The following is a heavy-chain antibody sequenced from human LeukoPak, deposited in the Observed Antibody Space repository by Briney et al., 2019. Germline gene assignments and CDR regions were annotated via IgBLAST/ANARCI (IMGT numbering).Heavy chain of an antibody. CDR1: GFTFSTYW. CDR2: SKSDGST. CDR3: ARAPSEIGGYYPEYFRH. Sequence: GGSLRLSCAASGFTFSTYWMHWVRQAPGKGLVWVSRSKSDGSTNYADSVKGRSTISRDNANNTLSLQMNSLRPEDTGVYYCARAPSEIGGYYPEYFRHWGQGTLVTVSS. V-gene: IGHV3-74*01. J-gene: IGHJ1*01. D-gene: IGHD3-22*01.